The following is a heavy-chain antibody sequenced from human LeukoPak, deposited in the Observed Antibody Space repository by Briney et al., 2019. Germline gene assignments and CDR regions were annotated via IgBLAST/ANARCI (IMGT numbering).Heavy chain of an antibody. CDR3: ARDYSVNAFDI. Sequence: PGGSLRLSCAASGFTFSSYGMHWVRQAPGKGLEWVAVIWFDGSNKYYADSVEGRFTISRDNSKNTLNLQMDSLRAEDTAVYYCARDYSVNAFDIWGQGTMVTVS. J-gene: IGHJ3*02. V-gene: IGHV3-33*01. CDR1: GFTFSSYG. D-gene: IGHD2-21*01. CDR2: IWFDGSNK.